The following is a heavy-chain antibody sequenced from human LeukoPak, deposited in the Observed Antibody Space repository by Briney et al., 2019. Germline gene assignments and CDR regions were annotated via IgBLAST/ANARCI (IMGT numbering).Heavy chain of an antibody. V-gene: IGHV4-61*02. CDR1: GGSISSGSYY. CDR2: IYTSGST. Sequence: SETLSLTCTVSGGSISSGSYYWSWIRQPAGKGLEWIGRIYTSGSTNYNPPLKSRVTISVDTSKNQFSLKLSSVTAADTAVYYCAREASSSETESECPDLWGRGTLVTVSS. CDR3: AREASSSETESECPDL. J-gene: IGHJ2*01. D-gene: IGHD6-6*01.